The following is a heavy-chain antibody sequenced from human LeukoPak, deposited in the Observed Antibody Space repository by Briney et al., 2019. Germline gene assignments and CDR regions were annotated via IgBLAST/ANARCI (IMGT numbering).Heavy chain of an antibody. CDR1: GFTVSSNY. D-gene: IGHD3-10*01. J-gene: IGHJ5*02. Sequence: PGGSLRLSCAASGFTVSSNYMSWVRQAPGKGLEWVSVIYSGGSTYYADSVKGRFTISRDNSKNTLYLQMNSLRAEDTAVYYCARVPPGAYYGSGSYLWFDPWGQGTLVTVSS. CDR2: IYSGGST. V-gene: IGHV3-53*01. CDR3: ARVPPGAYYGSGSYLWFDP.